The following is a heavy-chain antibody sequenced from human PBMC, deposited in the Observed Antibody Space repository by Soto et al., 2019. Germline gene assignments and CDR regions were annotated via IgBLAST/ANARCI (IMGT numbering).Heavy chain of an antibody. D-gene: IGHD6-13*01. CDR1: GYTFTSYG. J-gene: IGHJ6*02. CDR2: ISAYNGNT. CDR3: ARVSGIAAADIYYYYGIDV. Sequence: ASVKVSCKASGYTFTSYGISWVRQAPGQGLEWMGWISAYNGNTNYAQKLQGRVTMTTDTSTSTAYMELRSLRSDDTAVYYCARVSGIAAADIYYYYGIDVWGQGTTVTVSS. V-gene: IGHV1-18*01.